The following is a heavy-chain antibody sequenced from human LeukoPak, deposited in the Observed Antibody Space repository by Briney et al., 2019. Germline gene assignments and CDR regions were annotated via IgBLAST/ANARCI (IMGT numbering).Heavy chain of an antibody. Sequence: SETLSLTCTVSGSSISSYYWSWLRQPAGKGLEWIGRIYTSGSTNYNPSLKSRVTMSVDTSKNQFSLKLSSVTAADTAVYYCARDSPRTSGSYYVTWAPGAFDIWGQGTMVTVSS. D-gene: IGHD1-26*01. CDR1: GSSISSYY. CDR3: ARDSPRTSGSYYVTWAPGAFDI. V-gene: IGHV4-4*07. CDR2: IYTSGST. J-gene: IGHJ3*02.